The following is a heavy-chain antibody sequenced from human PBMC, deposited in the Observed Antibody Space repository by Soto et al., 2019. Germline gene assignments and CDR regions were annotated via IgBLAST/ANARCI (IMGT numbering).Heavy chain of an antibody. V-gene: IGHV4-59*01. D-gene: IGHD3-22*01. CDR2: IHYSGST. CDR1: GGSISRYY. Sequence: SETLSLTCTVSGGSISRYYWSWIRQPPGKGLEWIGYIHYSGSTNYNPSLKSRVTISVDTSKNQFSLKLSSVTAADTAVYYCARVLGSGYSDYWGQGTLVTVSS. CDR3: ARVLGSGYSDY. J-gene: IGHJ4*02.